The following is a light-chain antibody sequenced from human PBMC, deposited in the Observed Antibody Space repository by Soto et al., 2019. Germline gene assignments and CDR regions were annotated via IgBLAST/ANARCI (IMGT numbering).Light chain of an antibody. V-gene: IGKV1-39*01. J-gene: IGKJ1*01. CDR3: QQSHSSPLT. CDR2: VAS. Sequence: DIQMTQSPSSLSASVEDRVTITCRASQSIGPYLSWYQQKPGKPPSLLIYVASALEGGVPSRFSGSGSGTDFTLTISSLQPEDFATYFCQQSHSSPLTFGQGTKVEI. CDR1: QSIGPY.